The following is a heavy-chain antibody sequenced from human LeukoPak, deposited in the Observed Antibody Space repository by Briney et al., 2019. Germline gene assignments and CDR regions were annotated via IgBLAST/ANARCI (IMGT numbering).Heavy chain of an antibody. CDR1: GFTFSTYG. CDR3: AKANTGGGSNNLGYFHH. V-gene: IGHV3-30*02. D-gene: IGHD3-16*01. CDR2: TRNDGSNK. J-gene: IGHJ1*01. Sequence: GGSLRLSCAASGFTFSTYGMHWVRQAPGKGLEWVAFTRNDGSNKYYADSVRGRFTISRDNSKNTLYLQMNSLRAEDTAVYHCAKANTGGGSNNLGYFHHWGQGTLVTVSS.